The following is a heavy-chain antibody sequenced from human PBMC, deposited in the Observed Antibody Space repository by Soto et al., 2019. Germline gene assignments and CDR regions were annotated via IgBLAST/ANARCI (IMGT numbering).Heavy chain of an antibody. Sequence: SETLSLTCAVSGDSINSYCWRWVRQPPGKGREWIGFIYYSETPTYNPALKSRVTMSVDTSKKQVSLRLSSVTAADTAMYYCTRGMKQWLVLAFDIGVQGKMVT. CDR1: GDSINSYC. V-gene: IGHV4-59*01. CDR2: IYYSETP. CDR3: TRGMKQWLVLAFDI. D-gene: IGHD6-19*01. J-gene: IGHJ3*02.